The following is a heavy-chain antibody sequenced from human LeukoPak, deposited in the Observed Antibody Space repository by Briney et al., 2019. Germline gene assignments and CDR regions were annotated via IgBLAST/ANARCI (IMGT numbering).Heavy chain of an antibody. CDR3: ARAALGVVPDY. CDR1: GGSVRSGSYY. V-gene: IGHV4-61*01. Sequence: SETLSLTCTVSGGSVRSGSYYYSWIRQPPGRGLEWIGYIYYSGSTTYNPSLKSRVTISVDTSKSQFSLRLSSVTAADTAVYYCARAALGVVPDYWGQGTLVTVSS. J-gene: IGHJ4*02. D-gene: IGHD3-3*01. CDR2: IYYSGST.